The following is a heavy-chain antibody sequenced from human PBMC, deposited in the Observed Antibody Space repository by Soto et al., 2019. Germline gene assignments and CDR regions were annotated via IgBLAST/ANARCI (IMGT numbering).Heavy chain of an antibody. Sequence: QVQLVESGGGVVQPGRSLRLSCAVSGFTFSSYGMHWVRQAPDKGLEWVAVISYDGSNKYYADSVKGRFTISRDNSKNTLYLQMNSLRTEYTGVYYGANDLLSYGDHEAPLDPMDVWGQGTTVTVSS. CDR2: ISYDGSNK. J-gene: IGHJ6*02. CDR1: GFTFSSYG. CDR3: ANDLLSYGDHEAPLDPMDV. D-gene: IGHD4-17*01. V-gene: IGHV3-30*18.